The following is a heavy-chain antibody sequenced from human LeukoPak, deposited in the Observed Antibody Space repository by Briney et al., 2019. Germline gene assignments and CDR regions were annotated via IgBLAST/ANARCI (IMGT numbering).Heavy chain of an antibody. D-gene: IGHD5-18*01. Sequence: PSQTLSLTCAISGDSVSSNSAAWNWIRQSPSRGLEWLGRTYYRSKWYNDYAVSVKSRITINPDTSKNQFSLKLSSVTAADTAVYYCAKAKDTAMGIDAFDIWGQGTMVTVSS. CDR2: TYYRSKWYN. CDR3: AKAKDTAMGIDAFDI. J-gene: IGHJ3*02. V-gene: IGHV6-1*01. CDR1: GDSVSSNSAA.